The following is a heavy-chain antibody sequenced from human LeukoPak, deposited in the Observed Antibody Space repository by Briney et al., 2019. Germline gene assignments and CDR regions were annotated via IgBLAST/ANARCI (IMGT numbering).Heavy chain of an antibody. Sequence: GGSLRLSCEASGFTFNKYFMSWVRQAPGKGLEWVANIHQDGSEINYVDSVKGRFTISRDNSKNTLYLQMNSLRAEDTAVYYCAKTAPADYYGSGSYSDYWGQGTLVTVSS. J-gene: IGHJ4*02. CDR3: AKTAPADYYGSGSYSDY. V-gene: IGHV3-7*03. D-gene: IGHD3-10*01. CDR2: IHQDGSEI. CDR1: GFTFNKYF.